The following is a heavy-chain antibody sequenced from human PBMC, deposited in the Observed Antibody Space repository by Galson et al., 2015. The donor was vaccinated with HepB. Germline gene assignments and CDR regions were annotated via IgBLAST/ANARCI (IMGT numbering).Heavy chain of an antibody. V-gene: IGHV1-3*01. CDR2: INAGNGNT. CDR3: ARDLRREYSSGWKYYYGMDV. CDR1: GYTFTSYA. Sequence: SVKVSCKASGYTFTSYAMHWVRQAPGQRLEWTGWINAGNGNTKYSQKFQGRVTITRDTSASTAYMELSSLRSEDTAVYYCARDLRREYSSGWKYYYGMDVWGQGTTVTVSS. J-gene: IGHJ6*02. D-gene: IGHD6-19*01.